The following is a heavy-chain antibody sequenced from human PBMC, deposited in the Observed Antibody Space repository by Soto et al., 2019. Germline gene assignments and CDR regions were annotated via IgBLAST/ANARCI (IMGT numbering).Heavy chain of an antibody. CDR2: ISYLGDT. CDR1: GASMSSSAHY. Sequence: QVQLQESGPGLVRPSQTLSLTCTVSGASMSSSAHYWSWVRQHPGKGLEWIGYISYLGDTYYNPPLRSRVTISADTSKNPVSLELSSVTAAATAVYYCARSDGSGNYHEYRFRFWGQGTVVTVSS. V-gene: IGHV4-31*03. CDR3: ARSDGSGNYHEYRFRF. D-gene: IGHD3-10*01. J-gene: IGHJ4*02.